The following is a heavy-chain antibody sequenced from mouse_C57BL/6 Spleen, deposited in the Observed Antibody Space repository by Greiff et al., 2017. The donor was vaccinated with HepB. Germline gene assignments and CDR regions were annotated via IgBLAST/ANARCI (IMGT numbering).Heavy chain of an antibody. Sequence: VQLQQSGAELVKPGASVTISCKASGYAFSSYWMNWVKQRPGKGLEWIGQIYPGDGDTNYNGKFKGKATLTADKSSSTAYMQLSSLTSEDSAVYFCARGGELRRFAYWGQGTLVTVSA. D-gene: IGHD2-4*01. CDR3: ARGGELRRFAY. J-gene: IGHJ3*01. V-gene: IGHV1-80*01. CDR1: GYAFSSYW. CDR2: IYPGDGDT.